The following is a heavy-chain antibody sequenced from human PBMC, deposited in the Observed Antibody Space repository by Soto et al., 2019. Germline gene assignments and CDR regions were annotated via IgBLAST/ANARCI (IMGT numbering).Heavy chain of an antibody. V-gene: IGHV3-33*01. CDR3: AREWLQARAFDI. Sequence: VGSLRLSCAASGFTFSSYGMHWVRQAPGKGLEWVAVIWYDGSNKYYADSVKGRFTISRDNSKNTLYLQMNSLRAEDTAVYYCAREWLQARAFDIWGQGTMVTVSS. CDR1: GFTFSSYG. J-gene: IGHJ3*02. D-gene: IGHD5-12*01. CDR2: IWYDGSNK.